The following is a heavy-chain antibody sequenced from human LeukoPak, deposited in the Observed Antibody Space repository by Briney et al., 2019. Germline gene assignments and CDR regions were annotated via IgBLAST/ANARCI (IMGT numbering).Heavy chain of an antibody. CDR3: ARDLSGIAGYTYGRGIDY. J-gene: IGHJ4*02. Sequence: GGSLRLSCAASGFTFSSYEMNWVRQAPGKGLEWVSYISSSGSTIYYADSVKGRFTISRGNAKNSLYLQMNSLRAEDTAVYYCARDLSGIAGYTYGRGIDYWGQGTLVTVSS. D-gene: IGHD5-18*01. CDR1: GFTFSSYE. V-gene: IGHV3-48*03. CDR2: ISSSGSTI.